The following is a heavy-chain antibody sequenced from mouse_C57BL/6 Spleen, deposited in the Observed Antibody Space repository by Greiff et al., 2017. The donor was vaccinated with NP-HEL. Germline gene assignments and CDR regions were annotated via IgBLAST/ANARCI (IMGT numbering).Heavy chain of an antibody. V-gene: IGHV1-50*01. Sequence: QVQLQQPGAELVKPGASVKLSCKASGYTFTSYWMQWVKQRPGQGLEWIGEIDPSDSYTNYNQKFKGKATLTVDTSSSTAYMQLSSLTSEDSAVYYCARSYYYLFDYWGQGTTLTVSS. CDR3: ARSYYYLFDY. D-gene: IGHD1-1*01. J-gene: IGHJ2*01. CDR1: GYTFTSYW. CDR2: IDPSDSYT.